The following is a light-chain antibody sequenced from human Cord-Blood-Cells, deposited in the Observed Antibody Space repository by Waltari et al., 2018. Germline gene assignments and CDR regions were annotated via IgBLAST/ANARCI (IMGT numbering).Light chain of an antibody. V-gene: IGLV2-11*01. CDR3: CSYAGSYTYV. CDR1: SSAVGCYNY. J-gene: IGLJ1*01. Sequence: QSALTQPRSLSGSPGQSVTISCTGTSSAVGCYNYVSWYQQHPGKAPKLMIYDVSKRPSGVPDRFSGSKSGNTASLTISGLQAEDEADYYCCSYAGSYTYVFGTGTKVTVL. CDR2: DVS.